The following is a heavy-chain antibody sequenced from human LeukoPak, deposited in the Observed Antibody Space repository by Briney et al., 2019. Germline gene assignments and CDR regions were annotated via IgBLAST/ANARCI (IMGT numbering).Heavy chain of an antibody. V-gene: IGHV3-53*01. CDR2: IYAVGAT. Sequence: GGSLRLSCAASGFTVSRNYMHWVRQAPGKGLEWLSVIYAVGATYSAASVQDRFTISRDNYKNTVFLQLSSLRVEDTAVYFGAGDDGDYPAGSFHYWGQGTLVTVSS. CDR3: AGDDGDYPAGSFHY. J-gene: IGHJ4*02. D-gene: IGHD4-17*01. CDR1: GFTVSRNY.